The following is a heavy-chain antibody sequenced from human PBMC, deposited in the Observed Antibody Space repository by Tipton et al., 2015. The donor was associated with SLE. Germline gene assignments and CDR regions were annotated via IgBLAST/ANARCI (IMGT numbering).Heavy chain of an antibody. CDR3: ARGGGDSVAAFDI. CDR1: GASISSHY. J-gene: IGHJ3*02. Sequence: TLSLTCTVSGASISSHYWTWIRQSPGKGLEWIGYIHFSGSTNYNLSLKTRVTISVDTSKRHVSLKLTSVTAADTAVYYCARGGGDSVAAFDIWGQGTLVTVSS. V-gene: IGHV4-59*11. CDR2: IHFSGST. D-gene: IGHD2-21*01.